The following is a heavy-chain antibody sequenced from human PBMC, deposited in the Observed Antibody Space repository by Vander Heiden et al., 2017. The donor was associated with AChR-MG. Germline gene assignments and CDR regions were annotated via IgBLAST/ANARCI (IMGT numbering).Heavy chain of an antibody. D-gene: IGHD6-19*01. J-gene: IGHJ4*02. CDR1: GFTFSGYS. V-gene: IGHV3-21*01. CDR2: ISSSSSYI. CDR3: ARVADRSGWYSPLDY. Sequence: EVQLVESGGGLVKPGGSLRLSCAASGFTFSGYSMNWVRQAPGKGLEWVSSISSSSSYIYYADSVKGRFTISRDNAKNSLYLQMNSLRAEDTAVYYCARVADRSGWYSPLDYWGQGTLVTVSS.